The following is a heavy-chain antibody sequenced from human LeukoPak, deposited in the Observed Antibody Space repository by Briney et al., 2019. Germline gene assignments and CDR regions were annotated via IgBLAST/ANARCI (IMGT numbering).Heavy chain of an antibody. V-gene: IGHV3-9*01. J-gene: IGHJ4*02. CDR1: GFTFDDYA. Sequence: QAGGSLRLSCAASGFTFDDYALHWVRQAPGKGLEWVSGITWNSVTLGYADSVKGRFTISRDNAKNSVYLQMNSLRPEDTALYYCAKGRTNNYAFGYWGQGARVTVSS. CDR3: AKGRTNNYAFGY. CDR2: ITWNSVTL. D-gene: IGHD3-16*01.